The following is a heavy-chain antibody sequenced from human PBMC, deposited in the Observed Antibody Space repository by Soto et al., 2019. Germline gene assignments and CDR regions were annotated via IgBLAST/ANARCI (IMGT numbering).Heavy chain of an antibody. J-gene: IGHJ4*02. Sequence: QVQLVQSGAEVKKPGSSVKVSCKASGGTFSSYAISWVRQAPGQGLEWMGGIIPIFGTANYAQKFQGRVTITADESTSTAYMELSSLRSEDTAVYYCASTSYSSSWPTYYFDYWGQGTLVTVSS. CDR1: GGTFSSYA. V-gene: IGHV1-69*12. CDR3: ASTSYSSSWPTYYFDY. CDR2: IIPIFGTA. D-gene: IGHD6-13*01.